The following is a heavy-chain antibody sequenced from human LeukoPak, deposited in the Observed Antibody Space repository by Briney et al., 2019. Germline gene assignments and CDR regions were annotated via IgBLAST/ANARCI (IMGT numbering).Heavy chain of an antibody. CDR1: GFDFSSYW. D-gene: IGHD5-18*01. CDR3: ARDTGALVTHFDY. J-gene: IGHJ4*02. Sequence: GGSLRLSRAASGFDFSSYWMSWVRQAPGKGLEWVANIKYDEIEKYHVDSVKGRFTISRDNAKNSLYLQMNSLRAEDTAVYYCARDTGALVTHFDYWGQGTLVTVSS. V-gene: IGHV3-7*03. CDR2: IKYDEIEK.